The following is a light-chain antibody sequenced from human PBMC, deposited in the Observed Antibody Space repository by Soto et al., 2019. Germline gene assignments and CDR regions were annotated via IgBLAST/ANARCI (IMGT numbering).Light chain of an antibody. CDR3: QHYGSSPET. Sequence: IVLTQSPCTLSLSPGERATLSCRASQSVSSNYLAWYQQKPGQAPRLLIYGESSRATGIPDRFSGSGSGTDFTLTISRMEPEDFAVYYCQHYGSSPETFGQGTKVDIK. J-gene: IGKJ1*01. V-gene: IGKV3-20*01. CDR2: GES. CDR1: QSVSSNY.